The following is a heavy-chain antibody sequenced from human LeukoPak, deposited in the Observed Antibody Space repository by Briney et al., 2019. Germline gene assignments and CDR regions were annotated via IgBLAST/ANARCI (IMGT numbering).Heavy chain of an antibody. CDR1: GYTFTSYG. V-gene: IGHV1-18*01. Sequence: ASVKVSCKASGYTFTSYGISWVRQAPGQGLEWMGWISAYNGNTNYAQKLQGRVTMTTDTSTSTAYMELRSLGSDDTAVYYCARVVPMVKGVNYYYYYMDVWGKGTTVTVSS. CDR3: ARVVPMVKGVNYYYYYMDV. D-gene: IGHD5-18*01. J-gene: IGHJ6*03. CDR2: ISAYNGNT.